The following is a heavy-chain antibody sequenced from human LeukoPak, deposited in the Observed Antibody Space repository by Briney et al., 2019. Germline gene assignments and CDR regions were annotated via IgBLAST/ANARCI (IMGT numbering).Heavy chain of an antibody. D-gene: IGHD6-13*01. CDR2: MNPNSGNT. J-gene: IGHJ4*02. V-gene: IGHV1-8*01. Sequence: GASVKVSCKASGYTFTSYDINWVRQATGQGLEWMGWMNPNSGNTGYAQKFQGRVTMTRNTSISTAYMELSSLRSEDTAVYYCASVCDSSCPRYFDYWGQGTLVTVSS. CDR1: GYTFTSYD. CDR3: ASVCDSSCPRYFDY.